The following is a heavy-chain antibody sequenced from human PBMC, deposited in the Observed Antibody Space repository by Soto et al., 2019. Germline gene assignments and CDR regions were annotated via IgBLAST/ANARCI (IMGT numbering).Heavy chain of an antibody. CDR2: MSSTGTS. D-gene: IGHD5-18*01. V-gene: IGHV4-39*01. J-gene: IGHJ4*02. Sequence: PSETLSLTCTVSGGSISSRTYYWGWIRQSPGKGLEWMGSMSSTGTSYYNPPLKSRVAISVDTSKNQFSLKLSSVTAADTAVYYCASNSYGYTFYDYRAQRTPVTVSS. CDR3: ASNSYGYTFYDY. CDR1: GGSISSRTYY.